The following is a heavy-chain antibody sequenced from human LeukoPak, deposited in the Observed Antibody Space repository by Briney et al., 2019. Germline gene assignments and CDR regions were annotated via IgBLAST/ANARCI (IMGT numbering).Heavy chain of an antibody. D-gene: IGHD6-19*01. J-gene: IGHJ4*02. CDR2: IIPIFGAA. CDR3: ARYYSGWYYFDY. CDR1: GGTFSSYA. V-gene: IGHV1-69*13. Sequence: SVKVSCKASGGTFSSYAISWGRQAPGQGLEWMGGIIPIFGAANYAQKFQGRVTITADESTSTAYMELSSLRSEDTAVYYCARYYSGWYYFDYWGQGTLVTVSS.